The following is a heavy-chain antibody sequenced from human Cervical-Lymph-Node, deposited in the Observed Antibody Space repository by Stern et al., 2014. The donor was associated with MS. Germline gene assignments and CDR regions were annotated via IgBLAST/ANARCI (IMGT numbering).Heavy chain of an antibody. Sequence: VQLVESGPGLVKPSQTLSLTCTVSGGSISSHNYYWTWIRQPAGEGLEWIGRIHASGSTKYNPSLMSRVTISVDTSKNQFSLKWNSVTAADTAVYYCATSPTVTSYYYGVDVWGQGTTVTVSS. CDR1: GGSISSHNYY. J-gene: IGHJ6*02. CDR3: ATSPTVTSYYYGVDV. CDR2: IHASGST. V-gene: IGHV4-61*02. D-gene: IGHD4-11*01.